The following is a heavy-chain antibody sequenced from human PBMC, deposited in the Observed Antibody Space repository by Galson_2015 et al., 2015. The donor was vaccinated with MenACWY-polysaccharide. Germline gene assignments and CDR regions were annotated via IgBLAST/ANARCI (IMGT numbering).Heavy chain of an antibody. CDR3: AREAMFSTNFYAIDS. D-gene: IGHD2-2*01. J-gene: IGHJ4*02. Sequence: CAISGDSVSSNSAAWNWIRQSPSRGLEWLGRTYYKSKWYHDYAASVRSRVTINPDTSKNLITLQLSSLTPEDAAVYYCAREAMFSTNFYAIDSWGQGTLVTVSA. V-gene: IGHV6-1*01. CDR2: TYYKSKWYH. CDR1: GDSVSSNSAA.